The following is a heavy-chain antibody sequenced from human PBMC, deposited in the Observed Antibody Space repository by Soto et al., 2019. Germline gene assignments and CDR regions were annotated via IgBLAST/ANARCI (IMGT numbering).Heavy chain of an antibody. CDR1: GGTFSSYA. CDR2: IIPIFGTA. Sequence: GASVKVSCKASGGTFSSYAISWVRQAPGQGLEWMGGIIPIFGTANYAQKFQGRVTITADESTSTAYMELSSLRSEDTAVYYCARDLWAGTTPLYYYGMDVWGQGTTVTVSS. D-gene: IGHD1-7*01. V-gene: IGHV1-69*13. CDR3: ARDLWAGTTPLYYYGMDV. J-gene: IGHJ6*02.